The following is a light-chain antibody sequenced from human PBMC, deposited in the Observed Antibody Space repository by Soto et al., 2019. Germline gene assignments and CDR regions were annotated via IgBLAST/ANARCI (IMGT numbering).Light chain of an antibody. CDR3: QQRSNWPLT. CDR1: QSVSSY. J-gene: IGKJ4*01. CDR2: DAS. V-gene: IGKV3-11*01. Sequence: EIVFTQSPATVSLSPGERATLSCRASQSVSSYLAWYQQKPGQAPRLLIYDASNRATGIPARFSGSGSGTDFTLTISSLEPEDFAVYYCQQRSNWPLTFGGGAKVDNK.